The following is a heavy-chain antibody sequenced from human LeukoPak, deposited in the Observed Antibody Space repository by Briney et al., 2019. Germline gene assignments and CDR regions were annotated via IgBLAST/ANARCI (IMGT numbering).Heavy chain of an antibody. CDR1: GFTFSSYA. D-gene: IGHD6-19*01. Sequence: PGGSLGLSCAASGFTFSSYAMSWVRQAPGKGLEWVSAISGSGGSTYYADSVKGRFTISRDNFKNTLYLQMNSLRAEDTAVYYCAKGRSSGWKGFDYWGQGTLVTVSS. J-gene: IGHJ4*02. CDR3: AKGRSSGWKGFDY. CDR2: ISGSGGST. V-gene: IGHV3-23*01.